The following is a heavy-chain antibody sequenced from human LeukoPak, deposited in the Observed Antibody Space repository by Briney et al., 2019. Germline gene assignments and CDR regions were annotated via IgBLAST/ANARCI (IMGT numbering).Heavy chain of an antibody. CDR1: GGSISSYY. CDR2: IYASGNT. Sequence: SETLSLTCTVSGGSISSYYWSWVRQPAGKGLEWIRRIYASGNTNYNPSLKGRVTMTIDTSKNQFSLDLSSVTAADTAVYYCARGRGSSWYYFDSWGQGTLVTISS. J-gene: IGHJ4*02. V-gene: IGHV4-4*07. D-gene: IGHD6-13*01. CDR3: ARGRGSSWYYFDS.